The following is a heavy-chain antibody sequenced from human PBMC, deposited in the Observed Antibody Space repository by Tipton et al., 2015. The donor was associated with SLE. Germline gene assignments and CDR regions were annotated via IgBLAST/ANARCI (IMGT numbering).Heavy chain of an antibody. CDR1: GFIFSSYA. V-gene: IGHV3-23*03. CDR2: IYTGGDT. J-gene: IGHJ4*02. CDR3: AKGGKGSGFGAYYFDY. Sequence: GSLRLSCAASGFIFSSYALGWVRQAPGKGLEWVSVIYTGGDTYYADSVKGRLTISRDNSKNTVYLQMNSLRAEDTAVYYCAKGGKGSGFGAYYFDYWGQGTLVAVSS. D-gene: IGHD3-10*01.